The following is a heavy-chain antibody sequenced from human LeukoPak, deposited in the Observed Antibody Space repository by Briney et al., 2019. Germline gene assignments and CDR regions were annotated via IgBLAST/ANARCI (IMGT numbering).Heavy chain of an antibody. J-gene: IGHJ4*02. CDR3: ARESSVGGHKACDY. CDR2: INSHGSST. Sequence: GGSLRLSCAASGFTFSNYWFHWCRQHPGGRRVGVSRINSHGSSTTYTPSVKGRFTISIDNAKNTLYLKLNTLRAEDTAVYYFARESSVGGHKACDYWGQGTLVTVSS. D-gene: IGHD1-26*01. V-gene: IGHV3-74*01. CDR1: GFTFSNYW.